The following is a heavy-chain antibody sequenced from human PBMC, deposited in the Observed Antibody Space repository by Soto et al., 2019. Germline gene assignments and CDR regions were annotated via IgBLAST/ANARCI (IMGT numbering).Heavy chain of an antibody. CDR2: ITGSGGST. CDR1: GFILSSYA. D-gene: IGHD2-8*01. J-gene: IGHJ4*02. Sequence: EVQVLESGGGLVQPGGSLRLSCAASGFILSSYAMNWVRQAPGKGLEWVSSITGSGGSTNYADSVKGRFTISRDNSKNTLYLQMKSLRAEDTAIYYCAKSLYGLQYYFDYWGQGTLVTVST. V-gene: IGHV3-23*01. CDR3: AKSLYGLQYYFDY.